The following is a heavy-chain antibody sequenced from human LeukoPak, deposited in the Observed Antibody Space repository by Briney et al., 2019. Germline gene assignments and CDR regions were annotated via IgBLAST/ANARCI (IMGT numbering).Heavy chain of an antibody. J-gene: IGHJ3*02. D-gene: IGHD1-26*01. CDR3: ARGGIVGATHGAFDI. V-gene: IGHV4-39*07. CDR2: IYYSGST. Sequence: PSETLSLTCTVSGGSISSSSYYWGWIRQPPGKGLEWIGSIYYSGSTYYNSSLKSRVTISVDTSKNQFSLKLSSVTAADTAVYYCARGGIVGATHGAFDIWGQGTMVTVSS. CDR1: GGSISSSSYY.